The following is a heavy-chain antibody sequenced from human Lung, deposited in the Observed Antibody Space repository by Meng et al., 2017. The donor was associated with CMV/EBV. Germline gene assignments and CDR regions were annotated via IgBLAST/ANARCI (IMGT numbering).Heavy chain of an antibody. CDR1: GDSITNHNW. D-gene: IGHD3-10*01. Sequence: QGQVRKSGPALVQPSATLSLTCAVSGDSITNHNWWAWVRQPPGKGLEWIGEIPHRGSSAYNPSLKSRVSMSIDKSKNQFSLKLTSVTAADTAVYHCLRRSGGSVWGQGTLVTVSS. J-gene: IGHJ1*01. V-gene: IGHV4-4*02. CDR3: LRRSGGSV. CDR2: IPHRGSS.